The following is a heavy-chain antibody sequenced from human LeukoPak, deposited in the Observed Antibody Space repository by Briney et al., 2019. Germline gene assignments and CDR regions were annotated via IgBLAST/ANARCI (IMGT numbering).Heavy chain of an antibody. CDR3: ARLHYYGKNYAMDV. Sequence: GGSLRLSCAASGFTFSSYEMNWVRQAPGKGREWVSYISSSGSTIYYADSVKGRFTISRDNAKNSLYLQMNSLRAEDTAVYYCARLHYYGKNYAMDVWGQGTTVTVSS. CDR1: GFTFSSYE. D-gene: IGHD3-10*01. J-gene: IGHJ6*02. CDR2: ISSSGSTI. V-gene: IGHV3-48*03.